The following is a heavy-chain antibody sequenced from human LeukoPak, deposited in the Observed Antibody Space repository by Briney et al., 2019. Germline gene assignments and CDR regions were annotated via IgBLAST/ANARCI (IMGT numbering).Heavy chain of an antibody. CDR1: VFTFSRYC. CDR3: APSTRRSAPFDY. D-gene: IGHD2-15*01. CDR2: TSYDGSNK. J-gene: IGHJ4*02. Sequence: GGSLRLSCAASVFTFSRYCMHWVRQAPCKGLEWVVVTSYDGSNKYYADSVKGRFTISRDNSKNTLYLQMNSLRAEDTAVYYCAPSTRRSAPFDYWGQGTLVTVSS. V-gene: IGHV3-30*03.